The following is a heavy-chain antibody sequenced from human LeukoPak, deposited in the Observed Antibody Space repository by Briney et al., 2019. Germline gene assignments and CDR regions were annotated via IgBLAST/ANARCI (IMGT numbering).Heavy chain of an antibody. D-gene: IGHD3-16*02. Sequence: GGSLRLSCAASGFTFNSYAMNWVRQAPGKGLEWVSTISRSGGSTYYADSVKGRFTISRDNSKNTLYLQMNSLRAEDTAVYFCAKDVLYGREVSRYDAFDIWGQGTMVTVSS. CDR3: AKDVLYGREVSRYDAFDI. CDR2: ISRSGGST. J-gene: IGHJ3*02. V-gene: IGHV3-23*01. CDR1: GFTFNSYA.